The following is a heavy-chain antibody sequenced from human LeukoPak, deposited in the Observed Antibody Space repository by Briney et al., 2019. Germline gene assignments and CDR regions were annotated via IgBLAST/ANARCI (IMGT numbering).Heavy chain of an antibody. V-gene: IGHV1-18*04. CDR2: ISAYNGNT. CDR1: GYAFTSYG. D-gene: IGHD5-12*01. CDR3: ARDTSRSGYSGYDYLGAYYDY. Sequence: ASVKVSCKASGYAFTSYGISWVRQAPGQGLEWMGWISAYNGNTNYAQKLQGRVTMTTDTSTSTAYTELRSLRSDDTAVYYCARDTSRSGYSGYDYLGAYYDYWGQGTLVTVSS. J-gene: IGHJ4*02.